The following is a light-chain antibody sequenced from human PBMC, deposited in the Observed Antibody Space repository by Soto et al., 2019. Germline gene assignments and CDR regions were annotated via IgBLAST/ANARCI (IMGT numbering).Light chain of an antibody. V-gene: IGKV1-9*01. CDR1: QGISSY. Sequence: DIQLTQSPSFLSASVGDRVTITCRASQGISSYLAWYQQKAGKAPKLLIYSASTLQSGVPSRFSGSGSGTEFTLTISSLQPEDFATYYCQNSSSYPYTFGQGTKLEIK. CDR3: QNSSSYPYT. CDR2: SAS. J-gene: IGKJ2*01.